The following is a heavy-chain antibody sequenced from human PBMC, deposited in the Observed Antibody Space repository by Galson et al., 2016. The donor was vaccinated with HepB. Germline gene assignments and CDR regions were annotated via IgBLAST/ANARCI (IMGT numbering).Heavy chain of an antibody. CDR1: GGSISSRTYF. CDR3: ARHLKFYYASGSFQNNNWFDP. D-gene: IGHD3-10*01. Sequence: SETLSLTCTVSGGSISSRTYFWAWIRQPPGKGLEWIGSISDSGTTYYNPSPKSRVIISVDTSKSQFSLKLTSVTAADTAIYYCARHLKFYYASGSFQNNNWFDPWGQGTLVTVSS. CDR2: ISDSGTT. J-gene: IGHJ5*02. V-gene: IGHV4-39*01.